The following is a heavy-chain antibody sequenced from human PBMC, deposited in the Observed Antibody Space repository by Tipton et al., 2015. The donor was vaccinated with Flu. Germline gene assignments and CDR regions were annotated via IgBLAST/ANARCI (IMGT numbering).Heavy chain of an antibody. J-gene: IGHJ6*02. Sequence: QLVQSGAEVKKPGSSVKVSCKASGGTFSSYAISWVRQAPGQGLEWMGRIIPILGIANYAQKFQGRVTITADKSTSTAYMELSSLRSEDTAVYYCARVLFLSLGLNYYYYGMDVWGQGTPVTVSS. V-gene: IGHV1-69*09. CDR1: GGTFSSYA. CDR3: ARVLFLSLGLNYYYYGMDV. CDR2: IIPILGIA. D-gene: IGHD3-16*01.